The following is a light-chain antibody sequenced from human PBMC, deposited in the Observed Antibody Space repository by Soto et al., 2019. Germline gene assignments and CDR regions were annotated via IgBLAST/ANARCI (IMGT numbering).Light chain of an antibody. CDR3: QYYGSAPLT. V-gene: IGKV1-27*01. CDR2: SAS. Sequence: DIQMTQSPSSLSASVGDRVTITCRASQGISSYLAWYRQKPGKVPEVLIYSASALQSGVPSRFSGSGSGTDFTLTISSLQPEDVATYYCQYYGSAPLTFGGGTKVEIK. CDR1: QGISSY. J-gene: IGKJ4*01.